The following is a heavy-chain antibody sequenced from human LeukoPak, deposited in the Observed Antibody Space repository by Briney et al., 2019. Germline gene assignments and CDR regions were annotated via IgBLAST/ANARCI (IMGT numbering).Heavy chain of an antibody. D-gene: IGHD2-2*01. J-gene: IGHJ6*03. V-gene: IGHV1-18*01. CDR3: ARDWNEVVPAATFGYYYYYMDV. CDR2: ISTYNGNT. Sequence: GASVKVSCKASGYTFTNYGISWVRQAPGHGLEWLGWISTYNGNTNYAQKLQGRVTMTTDTATSTAYMDLRSLRSDDTAVYYCARDWNEVVPAATFGYYYYYMDVWGKGTTVTVSS. CDR1: GYTFTNYG.